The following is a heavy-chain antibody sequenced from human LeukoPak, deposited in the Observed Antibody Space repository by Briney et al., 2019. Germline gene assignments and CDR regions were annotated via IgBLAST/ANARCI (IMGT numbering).Heavy chain of an antibody. CDR1: GDSISRYY. D-gene: IGHD3-16*01. Sequence: SETLSLNCTVSGDSISRYYWSWIRQPPGKGLEWIGYTYYSGTTNYNPSLKSRVTISVDTSKNQFSLKLTSVTAADTAVYYCARDDYSRSYNWFDPWGQGTLVTVSS. CDR3: ARDDYSRSYNWFDP. J-gene: IGHJ5*02. V-gene: IGHV4-59*01. CDR2: TYYSGTT.